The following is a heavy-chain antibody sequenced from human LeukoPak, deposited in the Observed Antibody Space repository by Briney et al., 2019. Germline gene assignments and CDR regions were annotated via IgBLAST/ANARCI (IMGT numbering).Heavy chain of an antibody. CDR3: TRSWDYGGQRGMFDH. J-gene: IGHJ4*02. D-gene: IGHD4/OR15-4a*01. Sequence: PGASVKVSCKASGYTFIGYFMHWVRQAPGQGLEWLGWISGYSGDTKYAERLQGRVTMTKDTTTTTGYLELRGLTSDDTAVYYCTRSWDYGGQRGMFDHWGQGTLVTVSS. CDR2: ISGYSGDT. V-gene: IGHV1-18*04. CDR1: GYTFIGYF.